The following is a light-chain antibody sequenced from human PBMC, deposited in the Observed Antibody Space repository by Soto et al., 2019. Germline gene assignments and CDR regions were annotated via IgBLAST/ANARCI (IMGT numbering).Light chain of an antibody. CDR3: QQRHNWPYT. CDR1: QSVSSS. Sequence: EIVLTQSPATLSLSPGERATLSCRASQSVSSSLAWYQQKPGQAPRLLIYDASSRATGIPARFSGSGSGTDFTLTISSLEPEDFAVYYCQQRHNWPYTFGQGTELEIK. CDR2: DAS. J-gene: IGKJ2*01. V-gene: IGKV3-11*01.